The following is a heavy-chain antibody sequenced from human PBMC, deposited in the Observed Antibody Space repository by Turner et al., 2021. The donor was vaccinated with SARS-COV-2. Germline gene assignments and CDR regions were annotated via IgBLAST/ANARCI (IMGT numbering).Heavy chain of an antibody. V-gene: IGHV3-21*01. CDR3: ARWDNYYDSSGYYPDAFDI. D-gene: IGHD3-22*01. CDR2: ISSSSSYI. Sequence: EVQLVESGGGLVKPGGSLRLSCAASGFTFSSYSMNWVRQAPGKVLELVSCISSSSSYIYYADSVKGRFTISRDNAKNSLYLQMNSLRAEDTAVYYCARWDNYYDSSGYYPDAFDIWGQGTMVTVSS. CDR1: GFTFSSYS. J-gene: IGHJ3*02.